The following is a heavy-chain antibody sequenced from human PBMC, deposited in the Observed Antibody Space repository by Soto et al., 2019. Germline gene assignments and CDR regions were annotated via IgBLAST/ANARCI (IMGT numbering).Heavy chain of an antibody. CDR1: GFTFSSYA. CDR2: ISYDGSNK. J-gene: IGHJ4*02. V-gene: IGHV3-30-3*01. CDR3: ARVREGFGEFLLPIGY. Sequence: QVQLVESGGGVVQPGRSLRLSCAASGFTFSSYAMHWVRQAPGKGLEWVAVISYDGSNKYYADSVKGRFTISRDNSKNTLYLQMNSLRAEDTAVYYCARVREGFGEFLLPIGYWGQGTLVTVSS. D-gene: IGHD3-10*01.